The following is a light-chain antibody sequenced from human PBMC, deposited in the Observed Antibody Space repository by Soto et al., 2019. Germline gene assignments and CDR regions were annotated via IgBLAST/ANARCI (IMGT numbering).Light chain of an antibody. CDR3: CSYTATTTYV. Sequence: QSVLTQPASVSGSPGQSISISCTGTGNEVGGYTFVSWYQQHPDKGPQTVVFDFHRRPFGVFYSFSGSKFFNPAPLNIFWLQAEDEADYYCCSYTATTTYVFGTGTKVTVL. CDR2: DFH. V-gene: IGLV2-14*03. J-gene: IGLJ1*01. CDR1: GNEVGGYTF.